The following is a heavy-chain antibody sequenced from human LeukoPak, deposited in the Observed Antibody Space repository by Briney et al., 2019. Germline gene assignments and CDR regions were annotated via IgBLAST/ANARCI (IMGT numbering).Heavy chain of an antibody. J-gene: IGHJ4*02. V-gene: IGHV3-9*01. Sequence: GGSLRLSCAASGFTFDDYAMHWVRQAPGKGLEWVSGISWNSGNIDYADSVKGRFTISRDNAKNSLYLQMNSLRAEDTALYYCAKDACSSTSCSNDYWGQGTLVTVSS. CDR1: GFTFDDYA. CDR2: ISWNSGNI. CDR3: AKDACSSTSCSNDY. D-gene: IGHD2-2*01.